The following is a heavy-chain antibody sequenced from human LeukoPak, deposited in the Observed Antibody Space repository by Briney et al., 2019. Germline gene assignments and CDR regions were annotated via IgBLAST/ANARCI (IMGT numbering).Heavy chain of an antibody. D-gene: IGHD6-19*01. Sequence: GGSLRLSCAASGFTFSSYAMSWVRQAPGKGLEWVSAISGSGGSTYYADSVKGRFTISRDNSKNTLYLQMNSLRAEDTAVYYCAKDQRRYSSGWYVSPQLNWFDPWGQGTLVTVSS. V-gene: IGHV3-23*01. CDR2: ISGSGGST. CDR1: GFTFSSYA. J-gene: IGHJ5*02. CDR3: AKDQRRYSSGWYVSPQLNWFDP.